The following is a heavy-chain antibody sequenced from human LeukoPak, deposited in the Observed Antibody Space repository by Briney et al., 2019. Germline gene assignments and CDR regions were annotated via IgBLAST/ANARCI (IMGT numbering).Heavy chain of an antibody. CDR2: ISYDGSNK. CDR3: ARDPRPRYCSGGSCYFNWFDP. CDR1: GFTFSSYA. D-gene: IGHD2-15*01. J-gene: IGHJ5*02. V-gene: IGHV3-30*04. Sequence: PGRSLRLSCAASGFTFSSYAMHWVRQAPGKGLEWVAVISYDGSNKYYADSVKGRFTTSRDNSKNTLYLQMNSLRAEDTAVYYCARDPRPRYCSGGSCYFNWFDPWGQGTLVTVSS.